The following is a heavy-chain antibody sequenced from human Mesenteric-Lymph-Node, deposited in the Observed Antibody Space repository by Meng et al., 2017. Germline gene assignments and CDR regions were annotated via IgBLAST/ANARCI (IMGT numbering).Heavy chain of an antibody. D-gene: IGHD3-9*01. CDR2: IRSNTDGGTP. CDR1: GFTFSSAW. Sequence: GESLKISCAASGFTFSSAWMTWVRQTPRKGLEWVGRIRSNTDGGTPDYAAFVKGRFTISRDDSKDTLYLQLNSLKTEDTAIYYCATAIVSYYDVLTGSHYWGQGTLVTVSS. V-gene: IGHV3-15*01. CDR3: ATAIVSYYDVLTGSHY. J-gene: IGHJ4*02.